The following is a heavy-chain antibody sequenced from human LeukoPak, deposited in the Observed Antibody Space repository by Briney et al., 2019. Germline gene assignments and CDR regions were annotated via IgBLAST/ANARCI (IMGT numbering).Heavy chain of an antibody. D-gene: IGHD3-10*01. CDR2: ISSSGSTI. V-gene: IGHV3-48*03. CDR3: ARDLFTMVRGVRTYYFDY. CDR1: GFTFSSYE. Sequence: GGSLRLSCAASGFTFSSYEMNWVRQAPGKGLEWVSYISSSGSTIYYADSVKGRFTISRDNAKNSLYLQMNSLRAEDTAVYYCARDLFTMVRGVRTYYFDYWGQGTLVTVSS. J-gene: IGHJ4*02.